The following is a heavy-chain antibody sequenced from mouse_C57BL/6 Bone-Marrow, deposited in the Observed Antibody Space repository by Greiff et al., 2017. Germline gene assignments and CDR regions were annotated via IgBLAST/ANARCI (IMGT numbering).Heavy chain of an antibody. CDR3: AREYYYGSSWYFDV. V-gene: IGHV1-18*01. D-gene: IGHD1-1*01. J-gene: IGHJ1*03. Sequence: EVKVVESGPELVKPGASVKIPCKASGYTFTDYNMDWVKQSHGKSLEWIGDINPNNGGTIYNQKFKGKATLTVDKSSSTAYMELRSLTSEDTAVYYCAREYYYGSSWYFDVWGTGTTVTVSS. CDR1: GYTFTDYN. CDR2: INPNNGGT.